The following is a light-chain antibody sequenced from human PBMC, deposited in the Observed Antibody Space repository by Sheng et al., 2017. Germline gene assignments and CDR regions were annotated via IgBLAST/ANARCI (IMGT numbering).Light chain of an antibody. CDR3: QSYDSSLSAVV. CDR2: TNT. Sequence: QLVLTQPPSVSGAPGQRVTISCTGSSSNIGAGYDVHWYQHLPGTAPNLLIYTNTNRPSGVPDRFSGSKSGTSASLAITGLQAEDEADYYCQSYDSSLSAVVFGGGTKLTVL. J-gene: IGLJ2*01. CDR1: SSNIGAGYD. V-gene: IGLV1-40*01.